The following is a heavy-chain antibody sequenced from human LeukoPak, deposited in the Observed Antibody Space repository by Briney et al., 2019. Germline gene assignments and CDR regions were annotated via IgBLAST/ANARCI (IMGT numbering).Heavy chain of an antibody. J-gene: IGHJ4*02. CDR1: GGSISSYY. Sequence: SETLSLTCTVSGGSISSYYWSWIRQPPGKGLEWIGYIYYSGSTNYNPSLKSRVTISVDTSKNQFSLKLSSVTAADTAVYYCARLDGEGPYSSGWYAFDYWGQGTLVTVSS. CDR3: ARLDGEGPYSSGWYAFDY. D-gene: IGHD6-19*01. CDR2: IYYSGST. V-gene: IGHV4-59*08.